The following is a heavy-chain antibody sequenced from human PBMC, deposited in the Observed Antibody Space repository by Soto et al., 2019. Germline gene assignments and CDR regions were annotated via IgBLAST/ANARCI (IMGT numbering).Heavy chain of an antibody. CDR3: ASRYGRYFDY. V-gene: IGHV4-61*05. CDR2: IYYSGST. J-gene: IGHJ4*02. CDR1: GGSISSSSYY. Sequence: SETLSLTCTVSGGSISSSSYYWSWIRQPPGKGLEWIGYIYYSGSTNYNPSLRSRVTISVDTSKNQFSLKVSSVTAADTAVYYCASRYGRYFDYWGQGTLVTVST. D-gene: IGHD4-17*01.